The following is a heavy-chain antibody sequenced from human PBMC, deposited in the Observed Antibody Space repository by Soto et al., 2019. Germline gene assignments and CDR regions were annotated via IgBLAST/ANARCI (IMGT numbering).Heavy chain of an antibody. J-gene: IGHJ4*02. V-gene: IGHV1-69*01. D-gene: IGHD5-12*01. CDR3: ATSWLQSYYFDY. CDR2: IVPILNTS. Sequence: QVQLVQSGAEVKKPGSSVKVSCKASGGTFSTYPITLVRQAPGQGLEWVGVIVPILNTSTYARKFRGRVTITEDESTTTAFMELSSLRSDETAVYYCATSWLQSYYFDYWGQGTLVTVSS. CDR1: GGTFSTYP.